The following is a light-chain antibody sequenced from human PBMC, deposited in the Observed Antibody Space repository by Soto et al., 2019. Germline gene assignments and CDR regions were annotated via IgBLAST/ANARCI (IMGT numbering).Light chain of an antibody. CDR1: QSVSSNF. CDR3: QQYGSSPIT. CDR2: GAS. Sequence: EIVLTQSPGTLSLSPGDRATLSCRASQSVSSNFLAWYQQTPGRAPRLLIYGASSRATGIPDRFSGGGSGTDFILTVSRLEPEDFAVYYCQQYGSSPITFGHGTRLEIK. J-gene: IGKJ5*01. V-gene: IGKV3-20*01.